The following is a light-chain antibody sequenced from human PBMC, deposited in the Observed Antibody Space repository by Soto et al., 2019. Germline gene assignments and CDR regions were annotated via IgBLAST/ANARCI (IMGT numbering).Light chain of an antibody. J-gene: IGKJ2*01. V-gene: IGKV3-20*01. CDR3: QQYGSPYT. CDR1: RSVSSSY. Sequence: EIVLTQSPGTLSLSPGERATLSCRASRSVSSSYLAWYQQKPGQAPRLLIYGASSRATGIPDRFSGSGSGTDFTLTISRLEPEDFAVYYCQQYGSPYTFGQGTKLEIK. CDR2: GAS.